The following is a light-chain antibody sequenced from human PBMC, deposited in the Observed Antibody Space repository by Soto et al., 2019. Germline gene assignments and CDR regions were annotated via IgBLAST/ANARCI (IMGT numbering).Light chain of an antibody. V-gene: IGLV1-44*01. CDR1: SSNIGSNT. Sequence: QSVLTQPPSASGTPGQRVTISCSGSSSNIGSNTVNWYQQLPGTAPKLLIYSNNQRPSGVPDRFSGSKSGTSASLAISGLQSEDEDDYYCAAWDDSLNGYVFGTGTKLTVI. CDR3: AAWDDSLNGYV. CDR2: SNN. J-gene: IGLJ1*01.